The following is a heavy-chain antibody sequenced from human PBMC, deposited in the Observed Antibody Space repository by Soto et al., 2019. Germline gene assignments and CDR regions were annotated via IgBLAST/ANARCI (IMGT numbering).Heavy chain of an antibody. V-gene: IGHV3-23*01. Sequence: PVGSLRLSCAASGFTFSSYAMSWVRQAPGKGLEWVSAISGSGGSTYYADSVKGRFTISRDNSKNTLYLQMNSLRAEDTAVYYCAKDIGNFGYGEYYGFDYWGQGTLVTVSS. CDR3: AKDIGNFGYGEYYGFDY. J-gene: IGHJ4*02. CDR1: GFTFSSYA. CDR2: ISGSGGST. D-gene: IGHD4-17*01.